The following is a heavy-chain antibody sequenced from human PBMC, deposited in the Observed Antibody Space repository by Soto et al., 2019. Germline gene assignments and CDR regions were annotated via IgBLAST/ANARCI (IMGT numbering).Heavy chain of an antibody. CDR3: AKVFYYYDSSGYYYFDY. CDR2: ISGSGSTI. J-gene: IGHJ4*02. CDR1: GFTFSSYA. D-gene: IGHD3-22*01. V-gene: IGHV3-23*01. Sequence: GGSLRLSCAASGFTFSSYAVRWVRQAPGKGPEWISSISGSGSTIYYADSVKGRFTISRDNSKNTLYLQMSSLRAEDTAVYYCAKVFYYYDSSGYYYFDYWGQGTLVTVSS.